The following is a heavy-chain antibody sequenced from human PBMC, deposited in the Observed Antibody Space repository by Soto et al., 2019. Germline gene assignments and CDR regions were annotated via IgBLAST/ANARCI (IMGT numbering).Heavy chain of an antibody. CDR1: GFTFSRYW. CDR3: AREAMASSTFDS. J-gene: IGHJ4*02. V-gene: IGHV3-74*01. Sequence: EVQLVESGGALVQPGGSLRLSCAASGFTFSRYWMHWVHQAPGKGLMWVSRLNTDGTTAAYADYVKGRFTISRDNAKSTLYLEMNSLRAEDTAVYYCAREAMASSTFDSWGQGTLVTVSS. D-gene: IGHD5-12*01. CDR2: LNTDGTTA.